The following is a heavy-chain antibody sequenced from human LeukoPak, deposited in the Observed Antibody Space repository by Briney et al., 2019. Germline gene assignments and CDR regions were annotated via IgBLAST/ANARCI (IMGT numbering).Heavy chain of an antibody. CDR3: ANQLGYCSSTSCYKVY. CDR2: INWNGGST. CDR1: GFTFDDYG. D-gene: IGHD2-2*02. V-gene: IGHV3-20*04. Sequence: GGSLRLSCAASGFTFDDYGMSWVRQAPGKGLEWVSGINWNGGSTGYADSVKGRFTISRDNAKNSLYLQMNSLRAEDTAVYYCANQLGYCSSTSCYKVYWGQGTLVTVSS. J-gene: IGHJ4*02.